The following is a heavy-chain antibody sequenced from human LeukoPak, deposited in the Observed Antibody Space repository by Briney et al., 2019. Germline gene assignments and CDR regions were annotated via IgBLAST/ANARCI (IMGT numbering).Heavy chain of an antibody. J-gene: IGHJ4*02. CDR1: GFTFRSCG. Sequence: PGGSLRLSCAASGFTFRSCGMHWVRQAPGKGLEWVAFIRYDGSNKYYADSVKGRFTISRDNSKNTLYLQMNSLRAEDTAVYYCAKVGIAVAEGDYWGQGTLVTVSS. V-gene: IGHV3-30*02. CDR3: AKVGIAVAEGDY. D-gene: IGHD6-13*01. CDR2: IRYDGSNK.